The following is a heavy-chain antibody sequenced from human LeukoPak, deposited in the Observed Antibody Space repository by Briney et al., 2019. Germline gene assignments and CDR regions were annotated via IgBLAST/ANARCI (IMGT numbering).Heavy chain of an antibody. V-gene: IGHV3-30-3*01. CDR1: RFSLGSYA. D-gene: IGHD2-8*01. Sequence: PGGSLRLSCSAFRFSLGSYAIHWVRQTPGKGLEWMAVSSYDGSKNFYADSVRVRFTISRDSSENSLYLQMNSLKVEDTGVYYCARGLEWYTQFGDYWGLGTLVTVSS. CDR2: SSYDGSKN. J-gene: IGHJ4*02. CDR3: ARGLEWYTQFGDY.